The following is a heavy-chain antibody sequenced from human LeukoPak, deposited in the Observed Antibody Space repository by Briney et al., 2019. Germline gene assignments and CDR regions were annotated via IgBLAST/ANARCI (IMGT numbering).Heavy chain of an antibody. CDR3: ARGGDEVVISSYYFDY. J-gene: IGHJ4*02. D-gene: IGHD3-22*01. V-gene: IGHV3-21*01. CDR1: GFTFSSYS. Sequence: GGSLRLSCAASGFTFSSYSMNWVRQAPGKGLEWVSSISSSSSYIYYADSVKGRFTISRDNAKNSLYLQMNSLRAEDTAVYYCARGGDEVVISSYYFDYWGQGTLVTVSS. CDR2: ISSSSSYI.